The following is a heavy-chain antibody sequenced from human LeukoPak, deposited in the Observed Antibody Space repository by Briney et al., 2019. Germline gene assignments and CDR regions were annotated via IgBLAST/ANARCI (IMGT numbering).Heavy chain of an antibody. D-gene: IGHD2-15*01. Sequence: GGSLRLSCAVSEITLSNYGMSWVRQAPGKGLEWVAGISDSGGRTNYADSVKGRFTISRDNSKNTLYLQMNSLRAEDTAVYYCAKNGGSQCYSHLDWWGQGTLVTVSS. J-gene: IGHJ4*02. V-gene: IGHV3-23*01. CDR3: AKNGGSQCYSHLDW. CDR1: EITLSNYG. CDR2: ISDSGGRT.